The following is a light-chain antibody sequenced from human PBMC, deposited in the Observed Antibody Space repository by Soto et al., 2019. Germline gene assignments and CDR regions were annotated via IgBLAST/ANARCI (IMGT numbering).Light chain of an antibody. CDR2: GVS. CDR3: MSYIASTTTHWV. Sequence: QSVLTQPASVSGSPGQSITISCTGTSIDVGHPYNYVSWYQQYPGKAPKLLILGVSNRPSGISSRFSGSKPGNTASLTISGLQPEDEADYYCMSYIASTTTHWVLGGGTKLTVL. CDR1: SIDVGHPYNY. J-gene: IGLJ3*02. V-gene: IGLV2-14*03.